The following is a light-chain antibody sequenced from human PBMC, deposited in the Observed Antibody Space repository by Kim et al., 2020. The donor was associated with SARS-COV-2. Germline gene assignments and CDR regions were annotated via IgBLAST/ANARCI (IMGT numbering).Light chain of an antibody. CDR2: GAS. CDR1: QSVSSN. Sequence: EIVMTQSPATLSVSPGERATLSCRASQSVSSNLAWYQQKPGQAPRLLIYGASTRATGIPARFSGSGSGTEFTLTISSLQSEDFAVYYCQQYNNWPLLTFGGGSKGGIK. CDR3: QQYNNWPLLT. J-gene: IGKJ4*01. V-gene: IGKV3-15*01.